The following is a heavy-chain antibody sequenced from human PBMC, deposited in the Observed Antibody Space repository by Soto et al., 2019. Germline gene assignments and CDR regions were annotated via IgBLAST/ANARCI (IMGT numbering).Heavy chain of an antibody. CDR2: TYYRSKWYN. V-gene: IGHV6-1*01. D-gene: IGHD6-19*01. CDR3: ARGESISVAWFDY. Sequence: SQTLSLTCAISVDSVSSNSAAWNCIGQSPSRGLEWLGRTYYRSKWYNDYAVSVKSRITINPDTSKNQSSLQLNSVTPEDTAVYYCARGESISVAWFDYWGQGTLVTVSS. CDR1: VDSVSSNSAA. J-gene: IGHJ4*02.